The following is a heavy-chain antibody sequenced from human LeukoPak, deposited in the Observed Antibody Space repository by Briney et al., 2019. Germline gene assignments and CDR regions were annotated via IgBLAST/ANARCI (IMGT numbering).Heavy chain of an antibody. J-gene: IGHJ3*02. V-gene: IGHV3-48*01. CDR1: GFTFSSYS. CDR3: AREALAFDI. CDR2: ISSSSSTI. Sequence: GGSLRLSCAASGFTFSSYSMNWVRQAPGKGLEWVSYISSSSSTIYYADSVKGRFTISRDNSKNTLYLQMNSLRAEDTAVYYCAREALAFDIWGQGTMVTVSS.